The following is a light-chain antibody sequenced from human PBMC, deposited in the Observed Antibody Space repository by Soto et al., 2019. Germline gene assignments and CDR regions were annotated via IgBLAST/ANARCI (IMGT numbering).Light chain of an antibody. J-gene: IGKJ5*01. CDR1: QSISSH. CDR3: QQSYSNSIT. V-gene: IGKV1-39*01. CDR2: AAS. Sequence: DIQMTQSPSSLSASIGDRITITCRASQSISSHLYWFQQKPGQAHKLLIYAASSLQSGVPSRFSGSGSGTDFTLTISSLQPEDFATYYCQQSYSNSITFGQGTRLEIK.